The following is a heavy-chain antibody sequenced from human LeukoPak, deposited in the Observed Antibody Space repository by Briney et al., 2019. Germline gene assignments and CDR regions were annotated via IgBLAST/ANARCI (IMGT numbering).Heavy chain of an antibody. D-gene: IGHD4-23*01. CDR1: GFTFSSYA. CDR2: IRSSGDNT. CDR3: SKDVVTAAI. Sequence: PGGSLRLSCAASGFTFSSYAMSWVRQAPGKGLEWVSSIRSSGDNTHYADSVKGRFTISRDNSKNTLYLQMNSLRGEDTAVYYCSKDVVTAAIWGQGTLVTVSS. V-gene: IGHV3-23*01. J-gene: IGHJ4*02.